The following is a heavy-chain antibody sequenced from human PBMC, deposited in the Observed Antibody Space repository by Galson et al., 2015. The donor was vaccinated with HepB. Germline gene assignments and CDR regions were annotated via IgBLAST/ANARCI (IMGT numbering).Heavy chain of an antibody. CDR1: GFTFRSYE. D-gene: IGHD3-10*01. V-gene: IGHV3-48*03. CDR2: ISRSGSTI. J-gene: IGHJ5*02. Sequence: SLRLSCAASGFTFRSYEMNWVRQAPGKGLEWVSYISRSGSTIYYADSVKGRFTISRDNAKNSLYLQMNSLRAEDTAVYYCARAGPAGIRGVIREGNWFDPWGQGTQVTVSS. CDR3: ARAGPAGIRGVIREGNWFDP.